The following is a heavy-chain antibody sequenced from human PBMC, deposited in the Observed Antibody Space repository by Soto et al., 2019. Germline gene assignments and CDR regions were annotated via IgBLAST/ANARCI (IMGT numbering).Heavy chain of an antibody. Sequence: ASVKVSCKASGYTFTSYAMHWVRQAPGQRLEWMGWINPGNGNTKCSQKFQDRVTITGDTSASTAYMELSSLRSEDTAVYYCARGESVVGDYWGQGTLVTVS. CDR1: GYTFTSYA. CDR3: ARGESVVGDY. J-gene: IGHJ4*02. D-gene: IGHD2-15*01. V-gene: IGHV1-3*01. CDR2: INPGNGNT.